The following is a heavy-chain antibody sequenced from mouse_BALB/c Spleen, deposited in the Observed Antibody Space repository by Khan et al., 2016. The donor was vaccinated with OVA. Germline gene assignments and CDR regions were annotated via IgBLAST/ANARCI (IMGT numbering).Heavy chain of an antibody. D-gene: IGHD2-10*01. J-gene: IGHJ4*01. CDR2: INTYTGEP. CDR1: GYTFTNYG. V-gene: IGHV9-3-1*01. Sequence: QLVQSGPELKKPGETVKISCKASGYTFTNYGMNWVKQAPGKGLKWMGWINTYTGEPTYADDFKGRFAFSLETSASTAYLQINNLKNEDTATYFCARPPYFSYVMVYWGQGTSVTVSS. CDR3: ARPPYFSYVMVY.